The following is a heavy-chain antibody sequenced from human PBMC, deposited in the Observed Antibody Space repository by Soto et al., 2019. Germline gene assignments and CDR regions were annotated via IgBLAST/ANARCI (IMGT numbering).Heavy chain of an antibody. V-gene: IGHV4-39*01. D-gene: IGHD6-19*01. CDR2: ISYTGRT. J-gene: IGHJ4*02. CDR3: ARHADLQTMAGNSDF. Sequence: QLLLQESGPGLVKPSETLSLTCTVSGGSIISSDYYWGWIRQPPGKGLEWIGTISYTGRTYYNPSLKSRVTISVDTSKNQFSLKLSSVTAADTAVYYCARHADLQTMAGNSDFWDQRTLVTVSS. CDR1: GGSIISSDYY.